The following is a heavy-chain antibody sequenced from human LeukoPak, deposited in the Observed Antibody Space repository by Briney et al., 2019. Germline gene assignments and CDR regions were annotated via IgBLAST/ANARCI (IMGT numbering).Heavy chain of an antibody. CDR3: AREPGYCSGGSCYGGWFDP. J-gene: IGHJ5*02. CDR1: GGSFSGYY. V-gene: IGHV4-34*01. D-gene: IGHD2-15*01. CDR2: INHSGST. Sequence: SSETLSLTCAVYGGSFSGYYWSWIRQPPGKGLEWIGEINHSGSTIYNPSLKGRVTISLDTSKRQCSLKLTSVTAADTAVYYCAREPGYCSGGSCYGGWFDPWGQGTLVTVSS.